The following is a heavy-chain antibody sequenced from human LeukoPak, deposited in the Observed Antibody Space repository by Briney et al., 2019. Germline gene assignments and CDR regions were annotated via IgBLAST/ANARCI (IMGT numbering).Heavy chain of an antibody. CDR3: ARDLAAYSH. D-gene: IGHD5-12*01. V-gene: IGHV3-7*01. J-gene: IGHJ4*02. Sequence: QPGGSLRLSCAASGFTFSSYWMSWVRQAPGEGLEWVANINQDGSEKYYVDSVKGRFTISRDHAKNSLYLQMNSLRAEDTAVYYCARDLAAYSHWGQGTLVTVSS. CDR1: GFTFSSYW. CDR2: INQDGSEK.